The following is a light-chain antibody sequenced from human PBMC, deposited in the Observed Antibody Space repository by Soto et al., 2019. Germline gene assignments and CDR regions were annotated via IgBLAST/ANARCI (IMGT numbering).Light chain of an antibody. Sequence: EIVMTQSPATLSMSPGERATLSCRASQSVSSNLAWYQQKPGQAPSLLIYGASTRATGTPARFSGSGSGTELTLTISSLQSEDFAVYYCQQYIRWPLTFGGGTKVDIK. CDR1: QSVSSN. CDR3: QQYIRWPLT. CDR2: GAS. V-gene: IGKV3-15*01. J-gene: IGKJ4*01.